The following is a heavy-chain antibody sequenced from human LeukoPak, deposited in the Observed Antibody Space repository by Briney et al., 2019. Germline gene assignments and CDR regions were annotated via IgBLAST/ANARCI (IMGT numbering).Heavy chain of an antibody. CDR2: MNPDSGNT. CDR1: GYTFTSFD. D-gene: IGHD2-2*01. CDR3: ARGPPAATNYYMDV. Sequence: VASAKVSCKASGYTFTSFDINWVRQATGQGLEWMGWMNPDSGNTGYAQKFQGRVTMTSDTSISTAYMELSSLRSEDTALYYCARGPPAATNYYMDVWGKGTTVTVSS. V-gene: IGHV1-8*01. J-gene: IGHJ6*03.